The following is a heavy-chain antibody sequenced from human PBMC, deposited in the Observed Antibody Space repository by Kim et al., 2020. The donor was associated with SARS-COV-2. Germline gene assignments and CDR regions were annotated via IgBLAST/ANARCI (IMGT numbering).Heavy chain of an antibody. V-gene: IGHV1-69*13. CDR1: GGTFSSYA. D-gene: IGHD3-22*01. CDR2: IIPIFGTA. CDR3: ARGSRYYYDSSGYYGEFDY. Sequence: SVKVSCKASGGTFSSYAISWVRQAPGQGLEWMGGIIPIFGTANYAQKFQGRVTITADESTSTAYMELSSLRSEDTAVYYCARGSRYYYDSSGYYGEFDYWGQGTLVTVSS. J-gene: IGHJ4*02.